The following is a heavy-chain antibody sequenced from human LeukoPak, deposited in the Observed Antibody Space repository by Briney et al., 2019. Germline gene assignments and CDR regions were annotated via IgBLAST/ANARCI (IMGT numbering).Heavy chain of an antibody. V-gene: IGHV4-39*07. D-gene: IGHD5-18*01. J-gene: IGHJ5*02. Sequence: SETLSLTCTVSGGSISSSSYYWGWIRQPPGKGLEWIGSIYYSGSTYYNPSLKSRVTISVDTSKNQFSLKLSSVTAADTAVYYCARGLFWLWLHNNWFDPWGQGTLVTVSS. CDR1: GGSISSSSYY. CDR2: IYYSGST. CDR3: ARGLFWLWLHNNWFDP.